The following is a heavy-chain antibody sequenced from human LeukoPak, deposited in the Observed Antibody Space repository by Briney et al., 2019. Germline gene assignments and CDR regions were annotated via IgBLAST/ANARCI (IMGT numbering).Heavy chain of an antibody. J-gene: IGHJ4*02. CDR1: GGSISSSSYY. D-gene: IGHD6-13*01. CDR2: IYYSGST. Sequence: SETLSLTCTVSGGSISSSSYYWGWIRQPPGKGLEWIGSIYYSGSTYYNPSLKSRVTISVDTSKNQFSLKLSSVTAADTAVYYCAREGSSWYVEFDYWGQGTLVIVSS. CDR3: AREGSSWYVEFDY. V-gene: IGHV4-39*07.